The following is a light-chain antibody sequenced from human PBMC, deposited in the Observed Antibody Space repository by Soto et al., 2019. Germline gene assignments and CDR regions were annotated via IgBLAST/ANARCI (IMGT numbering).Light chain of an antibody. Sequence: DIQMTQSPSSLSASVGDRVTITCRAGQTISSYLNWYQQKPGKAPTLLIYAASSLESGVPSRFSGSGSGTDFTLSINSLQPEDFATYYCQQSYSAPVSFGGGTRVE. V-gene: IGKV1-39*01. CDR2: AAS. CDR1: QTISSY. J-gene: IGKJ4*01. CDR3: QQSYSAPVS.